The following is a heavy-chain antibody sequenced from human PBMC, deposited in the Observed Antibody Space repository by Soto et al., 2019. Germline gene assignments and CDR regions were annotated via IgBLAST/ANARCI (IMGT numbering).Heavy chain of an antibody. J-gene: IGHJ4*02. Sequence: GGSLRLSCAASGFTFSSYDMHWVRQATGKGLEWVSAIGTTGDTYYPGSVKGRFTISREDDKNSLYLQMNSLRAGDTAVYYCAIDGGGSSSGWSFDYWGQGTLVTVSS. CDR2: IGTTGDT. CDR1: GFTFSSYD. D-gene: IGHD6-19*01. V-gene: IGHV3-13*01. CDR3: AIDGGGSSSGWSFDY.